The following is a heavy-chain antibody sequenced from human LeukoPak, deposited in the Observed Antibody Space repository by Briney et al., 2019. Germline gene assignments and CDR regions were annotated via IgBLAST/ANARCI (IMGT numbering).Heavy chain of an antibody. D-gene: IGHD6-13*01. CDR1: VFTFDDYA. J-gene: IGHJ3*02. CDR2: ISWNSGSI. Sequence: PGGSLRLSCAASVFTFDDYAMHWVRQAPGKGLEWVSGISWNSGSIGYADSVKGRFTISRDNAKNSLYLQMNSLRAEDMALYYCAKDIGTSSRYAFDIWGQGTVVTVSS. CDR3: AKDIGTSSRYAFDI. V-gene: IGHV3-9*03.